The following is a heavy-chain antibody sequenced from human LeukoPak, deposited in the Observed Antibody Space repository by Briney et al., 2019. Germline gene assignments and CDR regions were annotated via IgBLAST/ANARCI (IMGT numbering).Heavy chain of an antibody. J-gene: IGHJ5*02. Sequence: SETLSLTCTVSGGSISSYYWSWIRQPPGKGREWIGYIYYSGSTNYNPSLKSRVTISVDTSKNQFSLKLSSVTAADTAVYYCAGRTTVVTPGWFDPWGQGTLVTVSS. D-gene: IGHD4-23*01. V-gene: IGHV4-59*08. CDR3: AGRTTVVTPGWFDP. CDR2: IYYSGST. CDR1: GGSISSYY.